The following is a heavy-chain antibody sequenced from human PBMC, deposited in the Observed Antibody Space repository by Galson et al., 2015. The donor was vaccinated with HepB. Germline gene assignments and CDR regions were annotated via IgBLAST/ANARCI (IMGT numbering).Heavy chain of an antibody. CDR3: ARAKEGRGYFDY. J-gene: IGHJ4*02. Sequence: LTCAVSGDSISSDSWWSWVRQPPGEGLEWIGEIYHSGGTNYRPSLKSRVTISVDKSKNLFSLKLTFVTAADTAVYYCARAKEGRGYFDYWGQGTLVTVSS. CDR2: IYHSGGT. CDR1: GDSISSDSW. V-gene: IGHV4-4*02. D-gene: IGHD3-10*01.